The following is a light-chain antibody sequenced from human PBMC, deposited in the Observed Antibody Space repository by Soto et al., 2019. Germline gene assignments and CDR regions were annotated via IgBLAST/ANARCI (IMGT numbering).Light chain of an antibody. CDR3: QQYGYSPVT. J-gene: IGKJ5*01. CDR2: AAS. Sequence: IVLTHSQGTLSLSPWERATLYCSASQSVSSSHLAWYQHKPGQAPRLLIYAASSRATGSPDRFSGGGSGTDFTLTISRLEPEDFAVYYCQQYGYSPVTFGQGTRLEI. CDR1: QSVSSSH. V-gene: IGKV3-20*01.